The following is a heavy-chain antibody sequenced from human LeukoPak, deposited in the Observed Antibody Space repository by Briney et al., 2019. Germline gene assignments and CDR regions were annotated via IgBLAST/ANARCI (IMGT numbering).Heavy chain of an antibody. CDR2: ISAYNGNT. CDR1: GYTFTSYG. D-gene: IGHD6-19*01. CDR3: ARKVGSGWWYNWFDP. J-gene: IGHJ5*02. Sequence: ASVKVSCKASGYTFTSYGISWVRQAPGQGLEWMGWISAYNGNTNYVQKLQGRVTMTTDTPTSTAYMEVRSLRSDDTAVYYCARKVGSGWWYNWFDPWGQGTLVTVSS. V-gene: IGHV1-18*01.